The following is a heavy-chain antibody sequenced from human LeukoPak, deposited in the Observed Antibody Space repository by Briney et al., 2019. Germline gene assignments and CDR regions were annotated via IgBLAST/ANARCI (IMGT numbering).Heavy chain of an antibody. J-gene: IGHJ4*02. CDR3: ARDFSVGALIFSFGY. D-gene: IGHD1-26*01. V-gene: IGHV3-30-3*01. CDR2: ISYDGSNK. Sequence: GGSLRLSCAASGFTFSSYAMHWVREAPGKGLEWVAVISYDGSNKYYADSVKGRFTISRDNSKNTLYLQMNSLRAEDTAVYYCARDFSVGALIFSFGYWGQGTLVTVSS. CDR1: GFTFSSYA.